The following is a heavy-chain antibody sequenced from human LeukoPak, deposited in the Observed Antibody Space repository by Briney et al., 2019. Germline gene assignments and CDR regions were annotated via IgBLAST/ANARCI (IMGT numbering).Heavy chain of an antibody. CDR1: GGSISSSSYY. CDR2: IYYSGST. V-gene: IGHV4-39*07. J-gene: IGHJ4*02. Sequence: SETLSLTCTVSGGSISSSSYYWGWIRQPPGKGLEWIGSIYYSGSTYYNPSLKSRVTISVDTSKNQFSLKLSSVTAADTAVYYCARRKRSPKRPYYFDYWGQGTLVTVSS. CDR3: ARRKRSPKRPYYFDY. D-gene: IGHD3-10*01.